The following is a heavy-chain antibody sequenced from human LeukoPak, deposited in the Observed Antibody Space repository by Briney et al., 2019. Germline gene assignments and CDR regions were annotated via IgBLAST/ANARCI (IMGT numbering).Heavy chain of an antibody. D-gene: IGHD6-6*01. CDR2: ISGSGGST. CDR1: GFKFGTYA. CDR3: VKDQQLGDWYFDL. V-gene: IGHV3-23*01. J-gene: IGHJ2*01. Sequence: GGSLRLSCVASGFKFGTYAMSWVRQAPGKGLEWVSAISGSGGSTYYADSVKGRFTISRDNSKNTLYLQMNSLRAEDTAVYYCVKDQQLGDWYFDLWGRGTLVTVSS.